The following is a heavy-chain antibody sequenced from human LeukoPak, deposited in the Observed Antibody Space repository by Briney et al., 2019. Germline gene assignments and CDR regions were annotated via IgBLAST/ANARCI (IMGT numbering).Heavy chain of an antibody. V-gene: IGHV3-30*04. CDR3: AKDRFSGSYSSSYFDY. CDR2: ISYDGSNK. D-gene: IGHD1-26*01. CDR1: GFTFSSYA. Sequence: QTGGSLRLSCAASGFTFSSYAMHWVRQAPGKGLEWVAVISYDGSNKYYADSVKGRFTISRDNSKNTLYLQMNSLRAEDTAVYYCAKDRFSGSYSSSYFDYWGQGTLVTVSS. J-gene: IGHJ4*02.